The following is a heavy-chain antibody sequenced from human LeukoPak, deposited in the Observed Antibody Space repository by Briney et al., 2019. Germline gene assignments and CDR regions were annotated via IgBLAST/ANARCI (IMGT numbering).Heavy chain of an antibody. J-gene: IGHJ4*02. CDR3: AKDWGYCSSTSCYYFDY. CDR1: GFTFSSYG. Sequence: GGSLRLSCAASGFTFSSYGMHWVRQAPGKGLEWVAVISYDGSNKYYADSEKGRFTISRDNSKNTLYLQMNSLRAEDTAVYYCAKDWGYCSSTSCYYFDYWGQGTLVTVSS. CDR2: ISYDGSNK. V-gene: IGHV3-30*18. D-gene: IGHD2-2*01.